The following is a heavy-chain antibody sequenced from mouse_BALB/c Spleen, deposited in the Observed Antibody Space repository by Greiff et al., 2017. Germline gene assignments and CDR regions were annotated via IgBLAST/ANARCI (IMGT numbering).Heavy chain of an antibody. CDR3: ARSGGLRAMDY. CDR1: GFNIKDYY. V-gene: IGHV14-1*02. CDR2: IDPENGNT. Sequence: EVQLQQSGAELVRPGALVKLSCKASGFNIKDYYMHWVKQRPEQGLEWIGWIDPENGNTIYDPKFQGKASITADTSSNTAYLQLSSLTSEDAAVYYCARSGGLRAMDYWGQGTSVTVSS. D-gene: IGHD2-2*01. J-gene: IGHJ4*01.